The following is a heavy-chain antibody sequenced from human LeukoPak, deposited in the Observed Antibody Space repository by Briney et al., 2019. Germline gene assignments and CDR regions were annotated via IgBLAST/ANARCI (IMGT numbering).Heavy chain of an antibody. CDR1: GGTFSSYA. V-gene: IGHV1-69*06. J-gene: IGHJ4*02. Sequence: ASVKVSCKASGGTFSSYAISWVRQAPGQGLEWMGGIIPIFGTANYAQKFQGRVTITADKSTSTAYMELSSLRSEDTAVYYCASNEDYGGSLFDYWGQGTLVTVSS. D-gene: IGHD4-23*01. CDR2: IIPIFGTA. CDR3: ASNEDYGGSLFDY.